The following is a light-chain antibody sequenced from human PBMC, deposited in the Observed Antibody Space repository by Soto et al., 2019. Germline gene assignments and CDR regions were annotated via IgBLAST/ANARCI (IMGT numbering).Light chain of an antibody. CDR2: EVT. J-gene: IGLJ1*01. Sequence: QSVLTQPASASGSPGQSITIPCTGTSGDVGGYNLVSWYQQHPGKAPKLMIYEVTERPSGVSNRFSGSKSGDTASLTISGLQPDDEADYYCCSYAGNSEVFGTGTKVT. CDR3: CSYAGNSEV. CDR1: SGDVGGYNL. V-gene: IGLV2-23*02.